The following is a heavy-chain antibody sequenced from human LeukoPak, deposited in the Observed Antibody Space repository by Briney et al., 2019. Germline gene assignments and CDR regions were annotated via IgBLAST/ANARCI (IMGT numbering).Heavy chain of an antibody. CDR1: GFTFSSYG. CDR3: AKSLSGYDSDYYGMDV. J-gene: IGHJ6*02. D-gene: IGHD5-12*01. Sequence: GRSLRLSCAASGFTFSSYGMHWVRQAPGKGLEWVAVISYDGSNKYYSDSVKGRFTVSRDNSKNTLYLQMNSLRAEDTAVYYCAKSLSGYDSDYYGMDVWGQGTTVTVSS. V-gene: IGHV3-30*18. CDR2: ISYDGSNK.